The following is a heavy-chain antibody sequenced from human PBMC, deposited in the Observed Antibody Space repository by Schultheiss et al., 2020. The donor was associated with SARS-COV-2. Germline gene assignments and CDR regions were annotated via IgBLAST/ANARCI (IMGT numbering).Heavy chain of an antibody. Sequence: LSLTCAASGFTVNFNYMSWVRQPPGKGLEWVSVIYSGDSTYYADSVKGRFTISRDNSKNTVYLQMNSLRADDTAVYYCTRDPGGDYGLEDWGQGTLVTVSS. CDR3: TRDPGGDYGLED. V-gene: IGHV3-53*01. CDR2: IYSGDST. J-gene: IGHJ4*02. D-gene: IGHD4-17*01. CDR1: GFTVNFNY.